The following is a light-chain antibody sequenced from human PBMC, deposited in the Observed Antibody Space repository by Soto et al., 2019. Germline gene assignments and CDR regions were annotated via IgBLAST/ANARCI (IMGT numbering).Light chain of an antibody. CDR1: QSVSSSF. Sequence: EIVLSQSPGTPSLPPGQTATLSCRASQSVSSSFLAWYQQKRGQPPRLLIYGASSRATGIPDRFSGSGSGTDFTLTLSRVEPDDFAVYYCQHFRAFGQGTRLEIK. CDR2: GAS. V-gene: IGKV3-20*01. J-gene: IGKJ5*01. CDR3: QHFRA.